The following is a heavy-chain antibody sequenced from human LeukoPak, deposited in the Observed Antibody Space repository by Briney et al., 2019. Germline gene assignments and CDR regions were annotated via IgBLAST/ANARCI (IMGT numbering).Heavy chain of an antibody. D-gene: IGHD3-9*01. V-gene: IGHV3-74*01. CDR1: GFTFSSHW. CDR3: AREGILTGYYISASDY. CDR2: INSDGSST. Sequence: GGSLRLSCAASGFTFSSHWMHWVRQAPGKGLVWVSRINSDGSSTSYADSVKGRFTISRDNAKNTLYLQMNSLRAEDTAVYYCAREGILTGYYISASDYWGQGTLVTVSS. J-gene: IGHJ4*02.